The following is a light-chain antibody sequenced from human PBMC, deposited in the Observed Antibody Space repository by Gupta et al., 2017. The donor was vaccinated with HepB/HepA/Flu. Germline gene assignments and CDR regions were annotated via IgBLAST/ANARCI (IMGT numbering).Light chain of an antibody. J-gene: IGLJ1*01. CDR1: SSDVGGYNY. CDR3: CSYAGSYTYV. CDR2: DVS. V-gene: IGLV2-11*01. Sequence: QPALSQPRSVSGPPGQAVTIFCTGTSSDVGGYNYVCWYHPHPGTAPQLMIYDVSKRPSGVPDRFAGSKAGTTASPTISGLQAEEEADYYCCSYAGSYTYVFGTGTKVTVL.